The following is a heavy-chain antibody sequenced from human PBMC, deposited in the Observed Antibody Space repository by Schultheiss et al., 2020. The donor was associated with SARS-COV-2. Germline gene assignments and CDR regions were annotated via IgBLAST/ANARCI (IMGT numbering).Heavy chain of an antibody. CDR2: IYYSGST. V-gene: IGHV4-39*07. Sequence: SQTLSLTCTVSGGSISSSSYYWGWIRQPPGKGLEWIGSIYYSGSTNYNPSLKSRVTISVDTSKNQFSLKLSSVTAADTAVYYCARAVSGSYFAFDIWGQGTMVTVSS. D-gene: IGHD1-26*01. CDR1: GGSISSSSYY. J-gene: IGHJ3*02. CDR3: ARAVSGSYFAFDI.